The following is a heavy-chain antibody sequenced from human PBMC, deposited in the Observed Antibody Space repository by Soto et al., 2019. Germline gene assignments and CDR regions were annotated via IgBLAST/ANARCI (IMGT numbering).Heavy chain of an antibody. V-gene: IGHV3-30-3*01. CDR2: ISYNGSNK. CDR1: GCTVSSYD. CDR3: ARGYDFCSGYSYPSGMAV. Sequence: QVQLVESGGGVVQPGRSLRLSCAASGCTVSSYDMHWVRQAPGKGLXXXXXISYNGSNKNYADSVKCPFTISSDNSTNTLYLQMNSRRAEDTAVYYCARGYDFCSGYSYPSGMAVLGHVTTVTVSS. D-gene: IGHD3-3*01. J-gene: IGHJ6*02.